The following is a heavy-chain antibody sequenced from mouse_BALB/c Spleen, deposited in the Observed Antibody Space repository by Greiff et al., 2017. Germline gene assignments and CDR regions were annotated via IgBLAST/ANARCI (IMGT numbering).Heavy chain of an antibody. Sequence: LVKTGASVKISCKASGYSFTGYYMHWVKQSHGKSLEWIGYISCYNGATSYNQKFKGKATFTVDTSSSTAYMQFNSLTSEDSAVYYCAITTAISQGFDYWGQGTTLTVSS. D-gene: IGHD1-2*01. CDR1: GYSFTGYY. CDR2: ISCYNGAT. J-gene: IGHJ2*01. CDR3: AITTAISQGFDY. V-gene: IGHV1S34*01.